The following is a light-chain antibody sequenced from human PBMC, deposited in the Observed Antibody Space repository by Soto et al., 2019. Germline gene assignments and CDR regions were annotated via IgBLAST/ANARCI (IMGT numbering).Light chain of an antibody. CDR2: DVS. CDR3: SSYTTSSIYV. J-gene: IGLJ1*01. V-gene: IGLV2-14*01. CDR1: SSDVGAYNY. Sequence: QSVLTQPASVSGSPGQSITISCTGTSSDVGAYNYVSWYQQHPGKAPKLMIYDVSNRPSGVSSRFSGSKSGNTASLTFSGLQAEDEADYYCSSYTTSSIYVFGTGTQLTVL.